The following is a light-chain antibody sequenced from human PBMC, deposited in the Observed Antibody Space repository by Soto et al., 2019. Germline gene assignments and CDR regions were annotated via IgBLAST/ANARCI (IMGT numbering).Light chain of an antibody. CDR2: DTS. J-gene: IGKJ4*01. V-gene: IGKV3-15*01. Sequence: EIVLTQSPATLSVSPGERVTLSCRASQSVSDNLAWYQHKPGQTPRLLIYDTSTRATGVPARFSGSRSGTEFTLTINSLQSEDFAVYYCQRYNNWPLTFGGGTKVDIK. CDR1: QSVSDN. CDR3: QRYNNWPLT.